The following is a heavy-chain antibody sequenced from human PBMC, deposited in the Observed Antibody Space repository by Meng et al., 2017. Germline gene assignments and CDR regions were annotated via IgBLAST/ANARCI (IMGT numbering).Heavy chain of an antibody. D-gene: IGHD7-27*01. Sequence: GESLKISCAASGFTFSSYSMNWVRQAPGKGLEWVSSISSSSSYIYYADSVKGRFTISRDNAKNSLYLQMNSLRAEDTAVYYCARYRLAGKHAFDIWGQGTMVTVSS. CDR1: GFTFSSYS. CDR2: ISSSSSYI. V-gene: IGHV3-21*04. J-gene: IGHJ3*02. CDR3: ARYRLAGKHAFDI.